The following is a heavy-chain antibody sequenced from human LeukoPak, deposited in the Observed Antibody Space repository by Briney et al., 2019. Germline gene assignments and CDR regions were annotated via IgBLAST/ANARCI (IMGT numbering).Heavy chain of an antibody. V-gene: IGHV3-23*01. CDR3: AKDASGGDDAFDI. J-gene: IGHJ3*02. Sequence: GGSLRLSCAASGFTFSSYTMSWVRQTPGKGLEWVSAISGSGGNTYYADSVKGRFTISRDNSKNTLYLQMNSLRAEDTAVYYCAKDASGGDDAFDIWGQGTMVTVSS. CDR1: GFTFSSYT. D-gene: IGHD3-16*01. CDR2: ISGSGGNT.